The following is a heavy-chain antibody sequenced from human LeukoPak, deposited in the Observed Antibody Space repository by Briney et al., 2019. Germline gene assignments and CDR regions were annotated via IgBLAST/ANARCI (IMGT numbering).Heavy chain of an antibody. CDR1: GFTFSSYS. Sequence: GGSLRLSCAASGFTFSSYSMNWVRQAPGKGLEWVSYISSSSSTIYYADSVKGRFTISRDNAKNSLYLQMNSLRAEDTAVYYCARGVVVVAATRGAFDIWGQGTMVTVSS. CDR3: ARGVVVVAATRGAFDI. V-gene: IGHV3-48*01. J-gene: IGHJ3*02. D-gene: IGHD2-15*01. CDR2: ISSSSSTI.